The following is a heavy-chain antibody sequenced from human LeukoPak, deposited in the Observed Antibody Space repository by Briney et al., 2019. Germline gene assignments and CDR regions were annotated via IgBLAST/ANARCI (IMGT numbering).Heavy chain of an antibody. V-gene: IGHV4-59*08. CDR1: GGSISSYY. D-gene: IGHD3-10*01. CDR2: IYYSGST. Sequence: SETLSLTCTVSGGSISSYYWSWIRQPPGKGLEWTGYIYYSGSTNYNPSLKSRVTISVDTSKNQFSLKLSSVTAADTAVYYCARQGSYFDYWGQGTLVTVSS. J-gene: IGHJ4*02. CDR3: ARQGSYFDY.